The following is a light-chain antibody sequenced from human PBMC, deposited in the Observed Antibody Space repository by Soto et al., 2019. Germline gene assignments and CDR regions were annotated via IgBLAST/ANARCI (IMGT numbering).Light chain of an antibody. V-gene: IGLV1-51*01. CDR1: RSSIGINY. Sequence: QSVLTQPPSVSAAPGQKVTISCSGGRSSIGINYVSWYQQFPGTAPKLLIYDNNKRPSGIPDRFSGAKSGTSATLGITGLQTGDEADYYCATWDSSLSGGVFGPGTKVTVL. J-gene: IGLJ1*01. CDR2: DNN. CDR3: ATWDSSLSGGV.